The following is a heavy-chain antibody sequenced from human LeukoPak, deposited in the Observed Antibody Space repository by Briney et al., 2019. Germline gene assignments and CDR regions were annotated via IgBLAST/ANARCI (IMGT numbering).Heavy chain of an antibody. D-gene: IGHD6-6*01. V-gene: IGHV3-30*18. CDR2: ISYDGSNI. Sequence: RRSLRLSCADSGFTFSIYGMHWVRQALRKGVECVSLISYDGSNIYYADSVKGRFTISRDRSMNTLYLQMNSLRGEDTAVYFCAKDSSPAYFDYWGQGTLVTVSS. CDR3: AKDSSPAYFDY. CDR1: GFTFSIYG. J-gene: IGHJ4*02.